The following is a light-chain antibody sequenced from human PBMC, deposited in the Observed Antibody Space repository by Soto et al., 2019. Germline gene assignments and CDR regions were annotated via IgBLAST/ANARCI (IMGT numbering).Light chain of an antibody. CDR2: DAS. V-gene: IGKV3-11*01. CDR1: QSVDIY. Sequence: ETVLTQSQATLSLSPGERATLSCRASQSVDIYLAWYQQKPGQAPRLLIYDASNRATAIPARFSGSGSGTDFTLTISSLEPEDFALYYCQQRKYWPPLTFGQGTRLEIK. J-gene: IGKJ5*01. CDR3: QQRKYWPPLT.